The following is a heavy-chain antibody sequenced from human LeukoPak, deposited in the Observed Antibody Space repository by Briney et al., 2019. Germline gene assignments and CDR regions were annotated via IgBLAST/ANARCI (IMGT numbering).Heavy chain of an antibody. CDR2: ISWNSGSI. CDR3: AKGWRQQWLVLLDY. D-gene: IGHD6-19*01. J-gene: IGHJ4*02. CDR1: GFTFDDYA. Sequence: PGGSLRLSCAASGFTFDDYAMHWVRQAPGKGLEWVSGISWNSGSIGYADSVKGRFTISRDNAKNSLYLQMNSLRAEDTALYYCAKGWRQQWLVLLDYWGQGTLVTVSS. V-gene: IGHV3-9*01.